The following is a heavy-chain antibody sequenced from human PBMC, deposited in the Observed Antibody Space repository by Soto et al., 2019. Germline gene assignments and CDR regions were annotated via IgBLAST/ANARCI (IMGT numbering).Heavy chain of an antibody. V-gene: IGHV3-30*04. CDR1: GFIFKNYA. J-gene: IGHJ4*02. CDR2: ITRDGYNK. D-gene: IGHD6-6*01. Sequence: PGGSLRLSCAVSGFIFKNYALNWVRQAPGKGLEWVASITRDGYNKYYADSVKGRFTISRDNSKNTLSLQMTALRVEDSSVYYWTESSGGSSSVGMDYWGQGTLVTVSS. CDR3: TESSGGSSSVGMDY.